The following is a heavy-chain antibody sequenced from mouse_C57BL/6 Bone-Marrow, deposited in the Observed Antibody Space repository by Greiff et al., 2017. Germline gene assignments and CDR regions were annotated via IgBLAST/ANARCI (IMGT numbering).Heavy chain of an antibody. Sequence: EVQGVESGGGLVKPGGSLKLSCAASGFTFSSYAMSWVRQTPEKRLEWVATISDGGSYTYYPDNVKGRFTISRDNAKNNLYLQMSHLKSEDTAMYYCARNWAAWFAYWGQGTLVTVSA. J-gene: IGHJ3*01. V-gene: IGHV5-4*01. CDR1: GFTFSSYA. D-gene: IGHD4-1*01. CDR2: ISDGGSYT. CDR3: ARNWAAWFAY.